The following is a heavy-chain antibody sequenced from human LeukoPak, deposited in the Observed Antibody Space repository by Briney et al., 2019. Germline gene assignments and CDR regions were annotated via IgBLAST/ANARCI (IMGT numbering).Heavy chain of an antibody. V-gene: IGHV1-8*01. J-gene: IGHJ4*02. CDR2: MNPNTGRT. CDR1: RYTFTSYD. D-gene: IGHD2-21*01. Sequence: ASVKLSCKASRYTFTSYDINWVREAAGQGLEWMGWMNPNTGRTGFAQKFQGRLTMTRDTSISTAYMELSSLRSEDTAMYYCARLSQTPDYYSNGGYFYLGYWGQGTPVTVSS. CDR3: ARLSQTPDYYSNGGYFYLGY.